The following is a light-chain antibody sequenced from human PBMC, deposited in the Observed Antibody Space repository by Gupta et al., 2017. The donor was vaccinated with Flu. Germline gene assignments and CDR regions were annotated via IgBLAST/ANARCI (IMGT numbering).Light chain of an antibody. CDR1: SSDVGAYNY. CDR2: EVY. V-gene: IGLV2-14*01. J-gene: IGLJ2*01. Sequence: QSALTQPAPVSGSPGQSVTISCTGTSSDVGAYNYVSWFQQQPGTAPKLIIYEVYDRPSGVSNRCAATYAGTTAFLTTSGLQAEDEAYYSCTSYTTRSTLVFGGGTQLTVL. CDR3: TSYTTRSTLV.